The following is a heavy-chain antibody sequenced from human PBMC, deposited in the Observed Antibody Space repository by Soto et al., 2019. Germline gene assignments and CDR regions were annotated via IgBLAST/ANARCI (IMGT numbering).Heavy chain of an antibody. V-gene: IGHV3-23*01. CDR3: AKGPVPAAIYGWFDP. D-gene: IGHD2-2*02. CDR1: GFTFSSCS. J-gene: IGHJ5*02. CDR2: ISGSGGST. Sequence: GWSLRLSCASSGFTFSSCSMNWVRQAPGKGLEWVSAISGSGGSTYYADSVKGRFTISRDNSKNTLYLQMNSLRAEDTAVYYCAKGPVPAAIYGWFDPWGQGTLVTVSS.